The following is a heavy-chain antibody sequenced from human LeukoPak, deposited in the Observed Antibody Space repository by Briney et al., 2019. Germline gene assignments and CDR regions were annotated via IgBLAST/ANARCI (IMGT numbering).Heavy chain of an antibody. CDR2: FYTGST. CDR3: ASLAAFDI. V-gene: IGHV4-61*02. D-gene: IGHD3-16*01. Sequence: PSATLSLTCTVSGASISSPSYYWNWLRPPAGKGLEWIGRFYTGSTTYNPSLKSRVTISGDTSKNQFSLKLSSVTAADTAVYYCASLAAFDIWGQGTMVTVS. CDR1: GASISSPSYY. J-gene: IGHJ3*02.